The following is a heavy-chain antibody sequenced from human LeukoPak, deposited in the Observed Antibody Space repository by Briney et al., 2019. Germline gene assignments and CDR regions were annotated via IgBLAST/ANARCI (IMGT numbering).Heavy chain of an antibody. V-gene: IGHV3-64D*09. J-gene: IGHJ4*02. CDR3: VKDLYYDNSGYYSGAFDY. CDR2: ISSNGGRT. Sequence: PGGSLRLSCSASGFTFKKYAMHWVRQAPGKGLEYVSAISSNGGRTYYADSVKGRFTISRDNSKNTLYLQMSSLRVDDTAVYYCVKDLYYDNSGYYSGAFDYWGQGTLVTVSS. CDR1: GFTFKKYA. D-gene: IGHD3-22*01.